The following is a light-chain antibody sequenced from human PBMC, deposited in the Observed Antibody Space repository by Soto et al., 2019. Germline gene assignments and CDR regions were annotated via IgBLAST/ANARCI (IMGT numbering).Light chain of an antibody. CDR1: QFVSTN. CDR3: QQYNSWPLT. J-gene: IGKJ4*01. Sequence: EIVLTQSPGTLALSPGERATLSCRASQFVSTNLAWYQERPGQAPRLLIYGASTRAIGVPARFSGSGSGTEFTLTISSLQSEDFAVYYCQQYNSWPLTFGGGTKVDIK. CDR2: GAS. V-gene: IGKV3-15*01.